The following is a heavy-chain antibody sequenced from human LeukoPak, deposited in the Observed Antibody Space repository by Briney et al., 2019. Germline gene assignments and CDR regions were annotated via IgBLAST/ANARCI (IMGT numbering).Heavy chain of an antibody. J-gene: IGHJ5*02. CDR1: GGSISNYY. CDR2: VSASGST. D-gene: IGHD1-26*01. V-gene: IGHV4-59*08. CDR3: ARRGGSGSSYCFDP. Sequence: SETVSLTCTVSGGSISNYYWSWIRQPPGKGLEWIGYVSASGSTKYNPSLNSRVTMSLDTSKSQFSLRLSSVTVADTAVYYCARRGGSGSSYCFDPWGQGTRVTVSS.